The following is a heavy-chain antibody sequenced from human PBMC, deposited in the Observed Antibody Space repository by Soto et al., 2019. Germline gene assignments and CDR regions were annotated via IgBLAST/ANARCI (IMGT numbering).Heavy chain of an antibody. CDR1: GYSFTPHD. V-gene: IGHV1-8*01. CDR3: ARGATAQFYFSANPAPKQLYPPSLGDFLTVSAGM. D-gene: IGHD2-15*01. J-gene: IGHJ6*01. CDR2: MNPLNELSKT. Sequence: SSKASGYSFTPHDIIWVRQPAGQGLEWMGWMNPLNELSKTTYLPNFRGRVVMTRDTFLSTAYLERSGLRSDDTAVYYCARGATAQFYFSANPAPKQLYPPSLGDFLTVSAGM.